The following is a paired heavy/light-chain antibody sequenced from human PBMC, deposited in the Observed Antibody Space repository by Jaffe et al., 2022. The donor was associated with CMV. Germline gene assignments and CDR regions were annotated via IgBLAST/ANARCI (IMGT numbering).Heavy chain of an antibody. CDR1: GFTFTSFW. CDR2: IKQDGSDR. V-gene: IGHV3-7*01. D-gene: IGHD3-9*01. J-gene: IGHJ4*02. Sequence: VQLVESGGGVVQPGGSLRLSCTASGFTFTSFWISWFRQAPGKGLEWVANIKQDGSDRYYGDSVKGRFTISRDNAKNSVFLEMSSLRAGDTAVYYCTREMARTGSPPDYWGQGTLVTVSS. CDR3: TREMARTGSPPDY.
Light chain of an antibody. J-gene: IGKJ1*01. CDR1: QSIDAY. CDR3: QQRKT. CDR2: DAS. V-gene: IGKV3-11*01. Sequence: EIVLTQSPATLSLSPGERATLSCKASQSIDAYLGWYQQKPGQAPRLLIYDASNRATGVPARFSGSGSGTDFTLTINSLEPEDFALYYCQQRKTFGQGTKVEVK.